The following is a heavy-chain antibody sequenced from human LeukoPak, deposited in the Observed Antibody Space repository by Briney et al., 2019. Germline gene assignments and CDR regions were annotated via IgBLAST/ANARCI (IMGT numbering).Heavy chain of an antibody. CDR3: AESALPYAFDI. CDR1: GGSISSGGYS. J-gene: IGHJ3*02. D-gene: IGHD2-2*01. Sequence: PSETLSLTCAVSGGSISSGGYSWSWIRQPPGKGLEWIGYIYHSGSTNYNPSLKSRVTISVDTSKNQFSLKLSSVTAADTAVYYCAESALPYAFDIWGQGTMVTVSS. CDR2: IYHSGST. V-gene: IGHV4-30-2*01.